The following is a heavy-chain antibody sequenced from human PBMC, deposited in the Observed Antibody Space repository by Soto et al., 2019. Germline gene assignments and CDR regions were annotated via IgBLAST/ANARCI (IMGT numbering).Heavy chain of an antibody. CDR2: IYTSGST. Sequence: SETLSLTCSVSGTSVSNYYWSWIRHPAGKGLEHIGRIYTSGSTSYNPSLKSRVTMSMDTSQTQIYLNLTSVTAADTAVYYCARGGIQLSYAFDYWGPGIKITVYS. J-gene: IGHJ4*02. V-gene: IGHV4-4*07. CDR1: GTSVSNYY. D-gene: IGHD5-18*01. CDR3: ARGGIQLSYAFDY.